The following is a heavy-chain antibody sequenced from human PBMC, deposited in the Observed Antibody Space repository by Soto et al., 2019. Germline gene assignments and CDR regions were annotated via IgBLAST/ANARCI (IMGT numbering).Heavy chain of an antibody. CDR1: GFTLGSHR. Sequence: DVQLVESGGGLVQPGGSLRVSCAASGFTLGSHRIHWVRQAPGKGLEWVSHIDTDGGGTSYADSVKGRFTISTDNAKNTVYLQMNGLRAEDTAVYYCATVFDLWGQGTLVTVSS. CDR3: ATVFDL. J-gene: IGHJ5*02. V-gene: IGHV3-74*01. CDR2: IDTDGGGT.